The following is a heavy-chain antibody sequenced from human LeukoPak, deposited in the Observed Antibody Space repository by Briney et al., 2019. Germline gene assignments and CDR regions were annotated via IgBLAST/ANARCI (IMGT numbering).Heavy chain of an antibody. CDR1: GYTFISYA. D-gene: IGHD3-16*01. V-gene: IGHV7-4-1*02. Sequence: ASVKVSCKASGYTFISYAMNWVRQAPGQGLEWMGWINTNTGNPTYAQGFTGRFVFSLDTSVSTAYLQISSLKAEDTAVYYCARAPARLLGRLPLTPLDYWGQGTLVTVSS. J-gene: IGHJ4*02. CDR3: ARAPARLLGRLPLTPLDY. CDR2: INTNTGNP.